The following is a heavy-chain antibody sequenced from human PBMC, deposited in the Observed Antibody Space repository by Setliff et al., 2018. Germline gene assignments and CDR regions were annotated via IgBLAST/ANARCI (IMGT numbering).Heavy chain of an antibody. J-gene: IGHJ3*02. Sequence: PGGSLRLSCAASGFTFSSYAMTWVRQAPGKGLEWVSGISGYGSRTYYADSVKGRSTIPRDNSQNTMYLQMNSLRAEDTAVYYCIRDTSGRDAFDIWGQGTMVTVSS. CDR2: ISGYGSRT. V-gene: IGHV3-23*01. CDR1: GFTFSSYA. CDR3: IRDTSGRDAFDI. D-gene: IGHD6-19*01.